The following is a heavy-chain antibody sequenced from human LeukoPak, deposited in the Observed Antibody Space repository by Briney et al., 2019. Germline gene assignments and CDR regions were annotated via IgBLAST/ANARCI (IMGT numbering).Heavy chain of an antibody. J-gene: IGHJ4*02. D-gene: IGHD3-22*01. V-gene: IGHV3-23*01. CDR2: IVGGGATT. CDR3: AKAPNYYDSSGYPYY. CDR1: GFTFSTYA. Sequence: GSLRLSCAASGFTFSTYAMNWVRQAPGKGLEWVSQIVGGGATTYYADSVKGRFTISRDNSKNTLYLQMNSLRAEDTAVYYCAKAPNYYDSSGYPYYWGQGTLVTVSS.